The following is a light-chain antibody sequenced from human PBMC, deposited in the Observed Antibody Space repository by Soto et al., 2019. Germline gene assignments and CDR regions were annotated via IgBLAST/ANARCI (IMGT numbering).Light chain of an antibody. CDR3: QQYGSSPRT. CDR1: QSVSSSY. J-gene: IGKJ1*01. Sequence: EIVLTQSPGTLSLSPGERATLSCRASQSVSSSYLAWYQQKPGQAPRLLIYGASSRATGIPDRFSGSGSGTDFTLTISRVEPEDFAVYYCQQYGSSPRTFGQESKVDIK. CDR2: GAS. V-gene: IGKV3-20*01.